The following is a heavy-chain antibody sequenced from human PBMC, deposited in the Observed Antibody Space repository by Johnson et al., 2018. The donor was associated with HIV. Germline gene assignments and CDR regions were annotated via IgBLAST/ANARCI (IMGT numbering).Heavy chain of an antibody. CDR2: IKQDGGEK. CDR3: ARDSGSYYSDAFDI. CDR1: GFTLSSYW. D-gene: IGHD1-26*01. J-gene: IGHJ3*02. Sequence: VQLLESGGGLVQPGGSLRLSCAGSGFTLSSYWMSWVRQAPGKGLEWVANIKQDGGEKYYVDSVKGRFTISRDNARNSVFLQMDSLRAEDTALYYCARDSGSYYSDAFDIWGQGTMVTVSS. V-gene: IGHV3-7*03.